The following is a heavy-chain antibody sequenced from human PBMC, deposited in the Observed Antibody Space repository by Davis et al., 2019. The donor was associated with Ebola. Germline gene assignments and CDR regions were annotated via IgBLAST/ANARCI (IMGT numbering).Heavy chain of an antibody. CDR1: GGTFSSYA. CDR3: ARDYGDYGFDY. D-gene: IGHD4-17*01. Sequence: ASVKVSCKASGGTFSSYAISWVRQAPGQGLEWMGWISAYNGNTNYAQKLQGRVTMTTDTSTSTAYMELRSLRSEDTAVYYCARDYGDYGFDYWGQGTLVTVSS. V-gene: IGHV1-18*01. J-gene: IGHJ4*02. CDR2: ISAYNGNT.